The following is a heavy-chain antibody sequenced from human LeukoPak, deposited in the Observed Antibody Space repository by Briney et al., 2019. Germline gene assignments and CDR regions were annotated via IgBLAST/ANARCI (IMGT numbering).Heavy chain of an antibody. CDR1: GFTFDDYA. J-gene: IGHJ6*02. D-gene: IGHD3-22*01. Sequence: GRSLRLSCAASGFTFDDYAMHWVRQAPGKGLEWVSGITWNSGSIGYADSVKGRFTISRDNAKNALYLQMSSLRAEDTALYYCVKGYYYDSSGYYYVDYYYGMDVWGQGTTVTVSS. CDR2: ITWNSGSI. V-gene: IGHV3-9*01. CDR3: VKGYYYDSSGYYYVDYYYGMDV.